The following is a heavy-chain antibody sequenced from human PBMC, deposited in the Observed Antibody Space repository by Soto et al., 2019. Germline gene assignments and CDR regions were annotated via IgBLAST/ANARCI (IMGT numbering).Heavy chain of an antibody. CDR3: AKDLAGSH. V-gene: IGHV3-30*18. CDR1: GFTFSSYG. Sequence: QVQLVESGGGVVQPGRSLRLSCAASGFTFSSYGMHWVRQAPGKGLEWVAVISYDGSNKYYADSVKGRFTISRDNSKNTLYLQMNSLRAEDTAVYYCAKDLAGSHWGQGTLVTVSS. D-gene: IGHD3-10*01. J-gene: IGHJ4*02. CDR2: ISYDGSNK.